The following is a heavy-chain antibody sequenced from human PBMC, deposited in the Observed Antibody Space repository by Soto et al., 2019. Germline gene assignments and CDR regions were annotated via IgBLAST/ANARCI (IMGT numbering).Heavy chain of an antibody. V-gene: IGHV4-30-2*01. CDR1: GGSISSGGYS. Sequence: PSETLSLTCAVSGGSISSGGYSWSWIRQPPGKGLEWIGYIYHSGSTYCNPSLKSRVTISVDRSKNQFSLKLSSVTAADTAVYYCARASRIAAVWGAFGIWGQGTMVTVSS. CDR3: ARASRIAAVWGAFGI. CDR2: IYHSGST. D-gene: IGHD6-13*01. J-gene: IGHJ3*02.